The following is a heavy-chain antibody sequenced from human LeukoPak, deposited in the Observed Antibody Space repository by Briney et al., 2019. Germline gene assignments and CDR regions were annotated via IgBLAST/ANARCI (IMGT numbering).Heavy chain of an antibody. CDR2: IIPIFGTA. CDR3: ARAPNYYGSGSSDNWFDP. J-gene: IGHJ5*02. CDR1: GYTFTSYG. Sequence: GASVKVSCKASGYTFTSYGISWVRQAPGQGLEWMGGIIPIFGTANYAQKFQGRVTITADESTSTAYMELSSLRSEDTAVYYCARAPNYYGSGSSDNWFDPWGQGTLVTVSS. V-gene: IGHV1-69*13. D-gene: IGHD3-10*01.